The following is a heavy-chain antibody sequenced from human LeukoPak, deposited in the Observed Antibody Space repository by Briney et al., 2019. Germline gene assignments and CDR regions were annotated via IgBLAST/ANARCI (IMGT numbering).Heavy chain of an antibody. CDR3: ARDGYNSANGIDV. CDR1: GFTVSSNY. J-gene: IGHJ3*01. CDR2: IYSGGST. V-gene: IGHV3-66*01. D-gene: IGHD5-24*01. Sequence: GGSLRLSCAASGFTVSSNYMSWVRQAPGKGLEWVSVIYSGGSTYYADSVKGRFTISRDNSKNTLYLQMNSLRAEDTAVYYCARDGYNSANGIDVWGQGTMVTVSS.